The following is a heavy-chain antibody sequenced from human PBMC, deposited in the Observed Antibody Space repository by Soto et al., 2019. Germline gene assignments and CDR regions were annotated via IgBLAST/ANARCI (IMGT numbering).Heavy chain of an antibody. CDR3: ARVCPLRDGYNLLYFDY. J-gene: IGHJ4*02. V-gene: IGHV4-34*01. D-gene: IGHD5-12*01. Sequence: PSETLSLTCAVYGGSFSGYYWSWIRQPPGKGLEWIGEINHSGSTNYNPSLKSRVTISVDTSKNQFSLKLSFVTAADTAVFYCARVCPLRDGYNLLYFDYWGQGTLVTVS. CDR2: INHSGST. CDR1: GGSFSGYY.